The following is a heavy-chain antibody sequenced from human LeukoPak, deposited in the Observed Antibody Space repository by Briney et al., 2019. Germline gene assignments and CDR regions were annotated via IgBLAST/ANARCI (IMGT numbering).Heavy chain of an antibody. CDR2: ILYDGSDK. Sequence: GGSLRLSCTASGFTFSRYSMHWVRQTPSKGLEWVAIILYDGSDKYYPDSVKGQFTISRDNSKNTMPLQMNSLRAEDTAVYYCARDNYVGNLDYWGQGTLVTVSS. J-gene: IGHJ4*02. V-gene: IGHV3-30*04. D-gene: IGHD4-23*01. CDR3: ARDNYVGNLDY. CDR1: GFTFSRYS.